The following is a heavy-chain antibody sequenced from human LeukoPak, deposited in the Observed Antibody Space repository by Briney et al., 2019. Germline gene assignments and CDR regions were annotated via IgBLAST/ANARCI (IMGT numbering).Heavy chain of an antibody. V-gene: IGHV4-31*03. Sequence: PSQTLSLTCTVSGGSISSGGYYWSWIRQPPGKGLEWIGYIYYSGSTYYNPSLKSRVTISVDTSKNQFSLKLSSVTAADTAVYYCAREVIGIAAAGTDWFDPWGEGTLVTVSS. CDR1: GGSISSGGYY. CDR3: AREVIGIAAAGTDWFDP. CDR2: IYYSGST. J-gene: IGHJ5*02. D-gene: IGHD6-13*01.